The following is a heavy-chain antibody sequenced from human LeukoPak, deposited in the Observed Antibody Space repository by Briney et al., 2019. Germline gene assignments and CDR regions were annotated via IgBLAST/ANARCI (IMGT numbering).Heavy chain of an antibody. V-gene: IGHV4-59*01. CDR2: IYYSGST. J-gene: IGHJ4*02. CDR1: GGSISNYY. CDR3: VRDRSPSGDLFYFDF. Sequence: SETLSLTCTVSGGSISNYYWSWIRQPPGKGLEWIGYIYYSGSTSYNPSLKSRVTISLDTSKKEFFLKLSSVTAADTAVYYCVRDRSPSGDLFYFDFWGQGTLVTVSS. D-gene: IGHD3-10*01.